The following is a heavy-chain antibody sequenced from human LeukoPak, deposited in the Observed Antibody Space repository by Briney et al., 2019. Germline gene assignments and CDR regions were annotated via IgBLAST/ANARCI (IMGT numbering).Heavy chain of an antibody. J-gene: IGHJ3*02. V-gene: IGHV1-69*05. CDR3: ARDHRPYYDFWSGYKPFDI. CDR2: IIPIFGTA. CDR1: GGTFSSYA. D-gene: IGHD3-3*01. Sequence: SVKVSCKASGGTFSSYAISWVRQAPGQGLEWMGRIIPIFGTANYAQKFQGRVTITTDESTSTAYMELSSLRSEDTAVYYCARDHRPYYDFWSGYKPFDIWGQGTMVTVSS.